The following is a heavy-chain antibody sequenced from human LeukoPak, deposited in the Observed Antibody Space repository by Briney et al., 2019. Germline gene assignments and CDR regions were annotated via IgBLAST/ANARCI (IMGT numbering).Heavy chain of an antibody. J-gene: IGHJ6*02. D-gene: IGHD4-23*01. V-gene: IGHV3-21*01. CDR2: ISSSSSYR. CDR3: AREGDYGGITGYYYGLDV. CDR1: GFTFSSYS. Sequence: GGSLRLSCAASGFTFSSYSMNWVRQAPGKGLEWVSSISSSSSYRYYADSLKGRFTISRDNAKNSLYLQMNSLRAEDTAVYYCAREGDYGGITGYYYGLDVWGQGTTVTVSS.